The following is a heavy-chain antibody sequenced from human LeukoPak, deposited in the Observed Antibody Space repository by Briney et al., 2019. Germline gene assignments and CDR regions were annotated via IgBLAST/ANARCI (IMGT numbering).Heavy chain of an antibody. CDR3: ASNHYYGSGSYYSMDRCYYYYMDV. V-gene: IGHV1-69*05. CDR2: IIPIFGTA. Sequence: ASVKVSCKASGGTFSSYAISWVRQAPGQGLEWMGGIIPIFGTANYAQKFQGRVTITTDESTSTAYMELSSLRSEDTAVYYCASNHYYGSGSYYSMDRCYYYYMDVWGKGTTVTVSS. CDR1: GGTFSSYA. D-gene: IGHD3-10*01. J-gene: IGHJ6*03.